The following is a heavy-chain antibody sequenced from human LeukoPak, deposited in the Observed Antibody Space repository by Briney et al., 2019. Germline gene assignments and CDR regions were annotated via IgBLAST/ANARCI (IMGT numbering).Heavy chain of an antibody. V-gene: IGHV3-30*18. D-gene: IGHD6-13*01. CDR1: RFTFSSYG. CDR2: ISYDGSNK. J-gene: IGHJ4*02. CDR3: AKDFRAAAGLDY. Sequence: GGSLRLSCAASRFTFSSYGMHWVRQAPGKGLEWVAVISYDGSNKYYADSVKGRFTISRDNSKNTLYLQMNSLRAEDTAVYYCAKDFRAAAGLDYWGQGTLVTVSS.